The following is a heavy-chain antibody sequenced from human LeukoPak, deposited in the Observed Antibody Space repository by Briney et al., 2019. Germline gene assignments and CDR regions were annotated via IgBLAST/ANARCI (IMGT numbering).Heavy chain of an antibody. CDR2: ISYDGSNK. CDR3: ATGGGYNWNDGRDDY. D-gene: IGHD1-20*01. V-gene: IGHV3-30*03. Sequence: GGSLRLSCAASGFTFNTYSMNWVRQAPGKGLEWVAVISYDGSNKYYADSVKGRFTISRDNSKNTLYLQMNSLRAEDTAVYYCATGGGYNWNDGRDDYWGQGTLVTVSS. CDR1: GFTFNTYS. J-gene: IGHJ4*02.